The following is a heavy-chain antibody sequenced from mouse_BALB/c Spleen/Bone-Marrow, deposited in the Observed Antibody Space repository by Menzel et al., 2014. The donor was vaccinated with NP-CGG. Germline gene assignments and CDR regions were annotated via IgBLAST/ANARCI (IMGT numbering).Heavy chain of an antibody. D-gene: IGHD1-1*01. CDR2: IDPYNGGT. CDR1: GYAFTSYN. J-gene: IGHJ3*01. CDR3: ARDNYYGSSTGFAY. Sequence: VQLQQSGPELVKPGASVKVSCKASGYAFTSYNMYWVKQSHGKSLEWIGYIDPYNGGTSYNQKFKGKATLTVDKSSSTAYMHLNSLTPEDSAVYYCARDNYYGSSTGFAYWGQGTLVTVSA. V-gene: IGHV1S135*01.